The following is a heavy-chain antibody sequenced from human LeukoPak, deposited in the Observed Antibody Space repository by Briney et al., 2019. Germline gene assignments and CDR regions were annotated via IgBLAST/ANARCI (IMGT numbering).Heavy chain of an antibody. V-gene: IGHV1-69*04. CDR3: ARALWFGELFEYYFDY. CDR1: GGTFSSYA. Sequence: ASVTVSCKASGGTFSSYAISWVRQAPGQGLEWMGRIIPILGIANYAQKFQGRVTITADKSTSTAYMELSSLRSEDTAVYYCARALWFGELFEYYFDYWGQGTLVTVSS. D-gene: IGHD3-10*01. J-gene: IGHJ4*02. CDR2: IIPILGIA.